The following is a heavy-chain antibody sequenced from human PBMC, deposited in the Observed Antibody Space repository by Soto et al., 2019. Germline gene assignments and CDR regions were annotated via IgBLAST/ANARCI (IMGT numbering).Heavy chain of an antibody. CDR2: MNPNSGNT. D-gene: IGHD3-9*01. Sequence: ASVTVSCKASVYTFTSYDINWVRQATGQGLEWMGWMNPNSGNTGYAQKFQGRVTMTRNTSISTAYMELSSLRSEDTAVYYCVILRYFDWLSNDAFDIWGQGTMVTVSS. CDR3: VILRYFDWLSNDAFDI. V-gene: IGHV1-8*01. CDR1: VYTFTSYD. J-gene: IGHJ3*02.